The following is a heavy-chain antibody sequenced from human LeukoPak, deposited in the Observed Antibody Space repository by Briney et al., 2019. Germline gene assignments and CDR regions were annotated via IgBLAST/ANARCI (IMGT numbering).Heavy chain of an antibody. V-gene: IGHV1-69*04. CDR1: GGTFSSYA. Sequence: GASVKVSCKASGGTFSSYAISRVRQAPGQGLEWMGRIIPILGIANYAQKFQGRVTITADKSTSTAYMELSSLRSDDTAVYYCARRGLTVQNYYGMDVWGQGTTVTVPS. D-gene: IGHD4-17*01. CDR3: ARRGLTVQNYYGMDV. CDR2: IIPILGIA. J-gene: IGHJ6*02.